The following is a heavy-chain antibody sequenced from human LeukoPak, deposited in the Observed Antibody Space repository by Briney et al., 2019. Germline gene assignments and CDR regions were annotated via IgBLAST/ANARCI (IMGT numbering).Heavy chain of an antibody. Sequence: SVKVSCKASGYTFNSYGIRWVRQAPGPGLEWMGWISAYNGNTNYAQKLQGRVTMTTDTSTSTAYMELRSLRSDDTAVYYCARDRIVGATTLFDYWGQGTLVTVSS. CDR2: ISAYNGNT. CDR1: GYTFNSYG. D-gene: IGHD1-26*01. CDR3: ARDRIVGATTLFDY. V-gene: IGHV1-18*01. J-gene: IGHJ4*02.